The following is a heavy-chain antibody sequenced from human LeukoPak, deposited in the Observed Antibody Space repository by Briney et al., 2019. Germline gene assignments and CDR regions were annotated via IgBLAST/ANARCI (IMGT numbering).Heavy chain of an antibody. CDR3: ARDPPKWGLPFDD. CDR2: INSDGSST. D-gene: IGHD7-27*01. V-gene: IGHV3-74*01. J-gene: IGHJ4*02. Sequence: AGGSLRLSCAASGFTSSSYWMHWVRQAPGKGLVWVSSINSDGSSTSYADSVKGRFTISRDNAKNTLYLQITSLRAEDTALYYCARDPPKWGLPFDDWGQETLVTSPQ. CDR1: GFTSSSYW.